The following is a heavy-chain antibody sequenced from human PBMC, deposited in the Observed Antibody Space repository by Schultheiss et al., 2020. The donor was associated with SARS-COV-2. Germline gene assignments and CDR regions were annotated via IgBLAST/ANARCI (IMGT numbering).Heavy chain of an antibody. CDR1: GFTFSSYF. V-gene: IGHV3-23*01. CDR3: ARDGISVADY. Sequence: GGSLRLSCAASGFTFSSYFMSWVRQAPGKGLEWVSDISGSGGSTYYADSVKGRFTISRDNAKNSLYLQMNSLRAEDTAVYYCARDGISVADYWGQGTLVTVSS. CDR2: ISGSGGST. D-gene: IGHD6-19*01. J-gene: IGHJ4*02.